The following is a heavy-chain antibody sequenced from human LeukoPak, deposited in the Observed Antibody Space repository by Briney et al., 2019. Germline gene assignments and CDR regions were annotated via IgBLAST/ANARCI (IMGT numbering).Heavy chain of an antibody. CDR2: ISHDGAII. Sequence: GGSLRLSCAASGFTFSRDSMNWVRQAPGKGLEWISYISHDGAIIYYADSVRGRYTISRDNARNSLYLQMHSLRAEDTAVYYCVRDNPRCCGVVPANIDDYWGQGTLVTVSS. V-gene: IGHV3-48*01. CDR1: GFTFSRDS. D-gene: IGHD2-15*01. J-gene: IGHJ4*02. CDR3: VRDNPRCCGVVPANIDDY.